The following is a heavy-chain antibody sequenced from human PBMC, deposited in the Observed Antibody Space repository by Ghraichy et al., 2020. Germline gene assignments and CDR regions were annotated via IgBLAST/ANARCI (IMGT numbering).Heavy chain of an antibody. J-gene: IGHJ6*01. CDR3: ARVRSSTIFGVVTRYYGMDG. CDR2: INPNSGGT. Sequence: ASVKVSCKASGYTFTGYYMHWVRQAPGQGLEWMGWINPNSGGTNYAQKFQGRVTMTRDTSISTAYMELSRLRSDDTAVYYCARVRSSTIFGVVTRYYGMDGRREGTTVTVCS. CDR1: GYTFTGYY. V-gene: IGHV1-2*02. D-gene: IGHD3-3*01.